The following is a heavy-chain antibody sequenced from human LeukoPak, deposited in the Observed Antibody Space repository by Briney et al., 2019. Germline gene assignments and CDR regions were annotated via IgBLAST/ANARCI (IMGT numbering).Heavy chain of an antibody. J-gene: IGHJ4*02. Sequence: GGSLRLSCAASGFTFDDYAMHWVRQAPGKGLEWVSGISWNSGSIGYADSVKGRFTISRDNAKNSLYLQMNSLRAEDTALYYCAKDKGRRWLQSCDYWGQGTLVTVSS. CDR3: AKDKGRRWLQSCDY. V-gene: IGHV3-9*01. CDR1: GFTFDDYA. D-gene: IGHD5-24*01. CDR2: ISWNSGSI.